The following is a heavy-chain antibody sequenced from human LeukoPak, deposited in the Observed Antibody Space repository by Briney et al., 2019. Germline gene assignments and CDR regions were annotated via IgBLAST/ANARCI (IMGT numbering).Heavy chain of an antibody. D-gene: IGHD2-21*02. V-gene: IGHV4-39*01. Sequence: SETLSLTCTVSGVSISSSSYYWGWIRQPPGQGLEWIGSIFYSGTTYYNPSLRGGVTISVDTSKNQCSRKLSSVTAADTAVYYCARDCGGDCWFDYGGQGTRVTVSS. J-gene: IGHJ4*02. CDR3: ARDCGGDCWFDY. CDR2: IFYSGTT. CDR1: GVSISSSSYY.